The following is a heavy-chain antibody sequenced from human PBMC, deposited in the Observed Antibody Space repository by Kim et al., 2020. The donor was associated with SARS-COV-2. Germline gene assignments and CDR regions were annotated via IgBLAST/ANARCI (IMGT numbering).Heavy chain of an antibody. Sequence: GGSLRLSCAASGFTFSNAWMRWVRQAPGKGLEWVGRIKSKTDGGTTDYAAPVKGRFNISRDDLKNTLYLQMNSLKTEDTAVYYCTTSSTSGSYYGGAFDYWGQGTLVTVSS. CDR1: GFTFSNAW. D-gene: IGHD1-26*01. CDR3: TTSSTSGSYYGGAFDY. V-gene: IGHV3-15*01. CDR2: IKSKTDGGTT. J-gene: IGHJ4*02.